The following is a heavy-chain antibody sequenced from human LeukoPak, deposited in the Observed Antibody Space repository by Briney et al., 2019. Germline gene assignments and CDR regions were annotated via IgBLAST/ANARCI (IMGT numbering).Heavy chain of an antibody. CDR3: ACTTAAKNYYYSDGMDV. CDR1: GYSFTSYW. Sequence: GAALKISCKGSGYSFTSYWISWVRPMPGKGLEWMGRIDPSDSYTNYSPSFQGHVTISADKSITTAYLQWSSLKASDTALYYCACTTAAKNYYYSDGMDVWGQGTTVTVSS. CDR2: IDPSDSYT. V-gene: IGHV5-10-1*01. J-gene: IGHJ6*02. D-gene: IGHD2-2*01.